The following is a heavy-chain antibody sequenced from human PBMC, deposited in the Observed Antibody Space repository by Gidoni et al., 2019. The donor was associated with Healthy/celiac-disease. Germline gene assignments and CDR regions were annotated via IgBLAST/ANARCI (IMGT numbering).Heavy chain of an antibody. CDR2: IKSKTDGGTT. CDR3: TTVGTPCGGDCYGAFDI. J-gene: IGHJ3*02. Sequence: EVQLVESGGGLVKPGGSLRLSCAAYGFTFSNAWMSWVRQAPGKGLEWVGRIKSKTDGGTTDYAAPVKGRFTISRDDSKNTLYLQMNSLKTEDTAVYYCTTVGTPCGGDCYGAFDIWGQGTMVTVSS. V-gene: IGHV3-15*01. D-gene: IGHD2-21*02. CDR1: GFTFSNAW.